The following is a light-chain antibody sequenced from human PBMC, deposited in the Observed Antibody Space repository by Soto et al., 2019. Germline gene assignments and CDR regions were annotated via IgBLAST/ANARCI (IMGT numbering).Light chain of an antibody. V-gene: IGKV3-15*01. Sequence: IELPQSASSETLSPGERATLSWKAIHTMGSSYLASYQQRPGQTPRVLLYSGSTRATGIPARFSGSGSGREFTLTPSSLQSEDFAVYYCHQYNHWLTRTFGQGTKVDIK. CDR2: SGS. CDR1: HTMGSSY. CDR3: HQYNHWLTRT. J-gene: IGKJ1*01.